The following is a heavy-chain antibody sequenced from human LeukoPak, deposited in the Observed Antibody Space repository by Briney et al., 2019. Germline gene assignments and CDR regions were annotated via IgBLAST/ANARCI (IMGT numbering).Heavy chain of an antibody. CDR2: INHSGST. D-gene: IGHD3-3*01. CDR1: GGSFSGYY. Sequence: SETLSLTCAVYGGSFSGYYWSWIRQPPGKGLEWIGEINHSGSTNYNPSLKSRVTISVDTSKNQFSLKLSSVTAADTAVYYCARGWSGYDFRDYFDYWGQGTLVTISS. CDR3: ARGWSGYDFRDYFDY. J-gene: IGHJ4*02. V-gene: IGHV4-34*01.